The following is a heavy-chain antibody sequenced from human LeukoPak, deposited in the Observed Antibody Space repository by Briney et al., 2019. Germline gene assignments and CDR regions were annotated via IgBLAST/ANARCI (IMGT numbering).Heavy chain of an antibody. CDR3: ARVRGSSGSYEYYHYMDV. CDR1: GCSISSSGYY. J-gene: IGHJ6*03. CDR2: IYYSRST. V-gene: IGHV4-39*07. Sequence: SETLSLTCTVSGCSISSSGYYWGWIRQPPGKGLEWIGSIYYSRSTYYNPSLKSRVTISVDTSKNQFSLKLSSVTAADTAVYYCARVRGSSGSYEYYHYMDVWGKGTTVTISS. D-gene: IGHD1-26*01.